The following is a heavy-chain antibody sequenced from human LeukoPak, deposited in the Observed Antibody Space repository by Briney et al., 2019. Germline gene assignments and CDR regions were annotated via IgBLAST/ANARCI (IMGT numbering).Heavy chain of an antibody. CDR3: ATLTGTTGSDDY. J-gene: IGHJ4*02. CDR1: GFTFSISA. D-gene: IGHD1-20*01. CDR2: ISFDGRNK. V-gene: IGHV3-30*04. Sequence: GGSLRLSCAASGFTFSISAMHWVRQAPGKGLEWVAVISFDGRNKYYADSVKGRFTVSRDNSKSTLFLQMSALRAEDTAVYYCATLTGTTGSDDYWGQGTLVTVS.